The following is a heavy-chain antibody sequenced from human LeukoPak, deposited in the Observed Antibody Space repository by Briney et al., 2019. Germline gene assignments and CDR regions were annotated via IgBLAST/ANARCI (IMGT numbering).Heavy chain of an antibody. D-gene: IGHD2-15*01. CDR3: AKDRYCSGGSCLYYFDY. CDR2: ISGSGGST. V-gene: IGHV3-23*01. J-gene: IGHJ4*02. Sequence: GGSLRLSCSASGFTFSSSAMSWVRQAPGKGLEWVSAISGSGGSTYFADSVKGRFTISRDNSKNTLYLQMNSLRAEDTAVYYCAKDRYCSGGSCLYYFDYWGQGTLVTVSS. CDR1: GFTFSSSA.